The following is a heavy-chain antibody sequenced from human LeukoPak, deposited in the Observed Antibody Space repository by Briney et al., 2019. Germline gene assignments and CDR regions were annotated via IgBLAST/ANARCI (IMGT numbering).Heavy chain of an antibody. J-gene: IGHJ4*02. CDR1: GFTFSSYA. D-gene: IGHD2-15*01. CDR3: ARVYLLAFDY. V-gene: IGHV3-30-3*01. CDR2: ISYDGSNK. Sequence: GGSLRLPCAASGFTFSSYAMHWVRQAPGKGLEWVAVISYDGSNKYYADSVKGRFTISRDNSKNTLYLQMNSLRAEDTAVYYCARVYLLAFDYWGQGTLVTVSS.